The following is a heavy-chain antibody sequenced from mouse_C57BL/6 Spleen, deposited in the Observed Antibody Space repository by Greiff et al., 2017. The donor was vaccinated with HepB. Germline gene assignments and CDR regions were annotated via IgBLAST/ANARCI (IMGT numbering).Heavy chain of an antibody. Sequence: VQVVESGPGLVAPSQRLSITCTVSGFSLTSYAISWVRQPPGKGLEWLGVIWTGGGTNYNSALKSRLSISKDNSKSQVFLKMNSLQTDDTARYYCARKSYYYGSEGWYFDVWGTGTTVTVSS. V-gene: IGHV2-9-1*01. CDR2: IWTGGGT. CDR3: ARKSYYYGSEGWYFDV. D-gene: IGHD1-1*01. J-gene: IGHJ1*03. CDR1: GFSLTSYA.